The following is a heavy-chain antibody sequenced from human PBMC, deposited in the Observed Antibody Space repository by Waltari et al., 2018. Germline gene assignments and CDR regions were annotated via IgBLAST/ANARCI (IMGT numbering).Heavy chain of an antibody. J-gene: IGHJ5*02. CDR3: ARDKVVGENWFDP. V-gene: IGHV1-69*01. CDR1: GGTFSSSA. D-gene: IGHD1-26*01. Sequence: QVQLVQSGAEVKKPGSSVKVSCKASGGTFSSSAISRVAQAPGQGLEWIGGIIPIFGTANYAQKFQGRVTITADESTSTAYMELSSLRSEDTAVYYCARDKVVGENWFDPWGQGTLVTVSS. CDR2: IIPIFGTA.